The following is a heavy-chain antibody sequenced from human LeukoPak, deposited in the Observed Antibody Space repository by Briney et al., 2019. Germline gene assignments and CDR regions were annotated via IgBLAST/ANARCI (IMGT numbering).Heavy chain of an antibody. D-gene: IGHD5-24*01. V-gene: IGHV3-23*01. J-gene: IGHJ4*02. CDR1: GFTFSSYA. CDR3: AKDEMATITGNFDF. CDR2: ISGSDGST. Sequence: GGSPRLSCAASGFTFSSYAMSWVRQTPGKGLEWVSTISGSDGSTYYADSVKGRFTISRDNSKNTLYLQMNSLRAEDTAVYYCAKDEMATITGNFDFWGQGTLVTVSS.